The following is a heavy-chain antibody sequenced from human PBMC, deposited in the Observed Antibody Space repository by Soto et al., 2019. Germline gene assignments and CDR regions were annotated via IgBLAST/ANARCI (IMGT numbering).Heavy chain of an antibody. Sequence: GGSLRLSCAASGFTFSDYYMSWIRQAPGKGLEWVSYISSSGSTIYYADSVKGRFTISRDNAKNSLYLQMNSLRAEDTAVYYYARDLRAYSSGWYGPRHWGQGTLVTVSS. CDR3: ARDLRAYSSGWYGPRH. J-gene: IGHJ4*02. D-gene: IGHD6-19*01. CDR1: GFTFSDYY. V-gene: IGHV3-11*01. CDR2: ISSSGSTI.